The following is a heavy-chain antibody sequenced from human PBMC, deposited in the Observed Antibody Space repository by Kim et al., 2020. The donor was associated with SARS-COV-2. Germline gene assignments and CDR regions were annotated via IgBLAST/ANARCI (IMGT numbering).Heavy chain of an antibody. Sequence: NYNPALWSRVSISADTSNNQVSLRVTSVTGADTAVYYCARHFGDSSDFYNFDYWGQGALVTVSS. CDR3: ARHFGDSSDFYNFDY. D-gene: IGHD2-21*01. J-gene: IGHJ4*02. V-gene: IGHV4-59*08.